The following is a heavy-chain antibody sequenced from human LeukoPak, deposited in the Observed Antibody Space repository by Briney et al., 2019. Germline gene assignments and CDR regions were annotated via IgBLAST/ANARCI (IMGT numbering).Heavy chain of an antibody. J-gene: IGHJ6*04. CDR1: GFTISDYY. V-gene: IGHV3-72*01. D-gene: IGHD2-8*01. CDR2: TRNKANSYTT. Sequence: GRSLRLSCAASGFTISDYYLDWVRQAPGRGLELVGRTRNKANSYTTEYAASVKGRFTISRDDSKNSLYLQMNSLKTEDTAVYYCARDKRVLSYYYGMDVWGKGTTVTVSS. CDR3: ARDKRVLSYYYGMDV.